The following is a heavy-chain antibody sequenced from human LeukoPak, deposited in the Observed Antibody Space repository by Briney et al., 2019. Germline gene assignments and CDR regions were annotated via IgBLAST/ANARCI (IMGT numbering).Heavy chain of an antibody. V-gene: IGHV3-48*03. CDR1: GFTFSSYE. CDR2: ISSSGSTI. D-gene: IGHD6-19*01. J-gene: IGHJ6*03. CDR3: AREYSSGWSYYYYYMDV. Sequence: GGSLRLSCAASGFTFSSYEMNWVRQAPGKGLEWVSYISSSGSTIYYADSVKGRFTISRDNAKNSLYLQMNSLRAEDTAVYYCAREYSSGWSYYYYYMDVWGKGTTVTISS.